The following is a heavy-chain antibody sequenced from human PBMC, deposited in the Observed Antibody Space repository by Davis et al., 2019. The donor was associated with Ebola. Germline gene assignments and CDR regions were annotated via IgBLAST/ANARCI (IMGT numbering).Heavy chain of an antibody. Sequence: SETLSLTCGVYGGSFSGYFWSWIRQSPGKGLEWLGEIGRGGSTNYNPTLKNRLTIALDTSKNQFSLRLESMTAVDTAVYYCARTTLTSVSDSGLGYNYFAPWGQGTLVTVSS. V-gene: IGHV4-34*01. CDR2: IGRGGST. D-gene: IGHD4-17*01. CDR3: ARTTLTSVSDSGLGYNYFAP. J-gene: IGHJ5*02. CDR1: GGSFSGYF.